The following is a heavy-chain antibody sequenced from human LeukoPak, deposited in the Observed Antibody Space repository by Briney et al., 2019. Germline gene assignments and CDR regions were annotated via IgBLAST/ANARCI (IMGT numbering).Heavy chain of an antibody. D-gene: IGHD6-19*01. Sequence: GGSLRLSCEASGFTFSSYALHWVRQAPGKGLEWVAVISYDGSNKYYADSVKGRFTISRDNSKNTLYLQMNSLRAEDTAVYYCARDTPYSSGWYWYDYWGQGTLVTVSS. J-gene: IGHJ4*02. CDR1: GFTFSSYA. V-gene: IGHV3-30*04. CDR3: ARDTPYSSGWYWYDY. CDR2: ISYDGSNK.